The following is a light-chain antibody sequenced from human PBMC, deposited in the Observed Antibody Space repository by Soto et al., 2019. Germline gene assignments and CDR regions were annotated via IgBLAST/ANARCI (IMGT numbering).Light chain of an antibody. CDR3: QQSYSTTWT. V-gene: IGKV1-39*01. Sequence: DIQMTQSPSSLSESAGDRVTITCRASQGISTYLNWYQQKPGKAPXXLXYAASSLQSGVPSRFSGSGSEPEFNLTISSLQPEEFATYSCQQSYSTTWTFGQGTK. J-gene: IGKJ1*01. CDR1: QGISTY. CDR2: AAS.